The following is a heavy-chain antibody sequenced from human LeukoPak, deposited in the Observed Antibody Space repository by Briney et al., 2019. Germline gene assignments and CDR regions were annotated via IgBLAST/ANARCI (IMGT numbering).Heavy chain of an antibody. Sequence: TGGSLRLSCAASGFTFSSYGMHWVRQAPGKGLEWVAVIWYDGSNKYYADSVKGRFTISRDNSRNTLYLQMNSLRAEDTAVYSCAKLVASATNYWGQGTLVTVSS. J-gene: IGHJ4*02. D-gene: IGHD5-12*01. CDR1: GFTFSSYG. CDR3: AKLVASATNY. CDR2: IWYDGSNK. V-gene: IGHV3-33*06.